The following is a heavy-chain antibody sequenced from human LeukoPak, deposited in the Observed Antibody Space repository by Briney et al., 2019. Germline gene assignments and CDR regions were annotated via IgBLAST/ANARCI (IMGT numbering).Heavy chain of an antibody. CDR3: ATDLDYTFDY. J-gene: IGHJ4*02. CDR1: GFPFRVRW. V-gene: IGHV3-74*03. Sequence: PGGSLRLSCTASGFPFRVRWMHWVRQAPGKGLVWISLIKKDGFFSTYADSVKGRFTISRDDAKNTLYLQMDSLRADDTAVYCCATDLDYTFDYWGRGTLVTVSS. CDR2: IKKDGFFS. D-gene: IGHD4-11*01.